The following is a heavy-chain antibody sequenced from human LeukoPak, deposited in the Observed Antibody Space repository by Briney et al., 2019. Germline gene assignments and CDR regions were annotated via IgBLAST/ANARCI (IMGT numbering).Heavy chain of an antibody. D-gene: IGHD3-10*01. V-gene: IGHV4-34*01. CDR3: ARGRYYYGSGIFP. Sequence: SETLSLTCAVYGGSFSGYYWSWIRQPPGKGLEWIREINHSGSTNYNPSLKSRVTISVDTSKNQFSLKLSSVTAADTAVYYCARGRYYYGSGIFPWGQGTLVTVSS. J-gene: IGHJ5*02. CDR2: INHSGST. CDR1: GGSFSGYY.